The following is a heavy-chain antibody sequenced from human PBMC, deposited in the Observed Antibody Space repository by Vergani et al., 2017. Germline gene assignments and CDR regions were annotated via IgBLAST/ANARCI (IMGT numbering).Heavy chain of an antibody. D-gene: IGHD6-19*01. J-gene: IGHJ4*02. CDR3: AKDNRISSGFDY. V-gene: IGHV3-43*02. CDR2: ISGDGGST. Sequence: EVQLVESGGGVVQPGGSLRLSCAASGFTFDDYAMHWVRQAPGKGLEWVSLISGDGGSTYYADSVTGRFTISRDNSKNSLYLQMNSLRTEDTALYYCAKDNRISSGFDYWGQGTLVTVSS. CDR1: GFTFDDYA.